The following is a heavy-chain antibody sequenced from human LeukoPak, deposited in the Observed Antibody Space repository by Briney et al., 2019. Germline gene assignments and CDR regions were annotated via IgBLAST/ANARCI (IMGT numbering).Heavy chain of an antibody. V-gene: IGHV4-38-2*01. D-gene: IGHD3-10*01. CDR1: GYSISSGYY. Sequence: PSETLSLTCAVSGYSISSGYYWGWIRQPPGKGLEWIGSIYHSGSTYYNPSLKSRVTISVDTSKNQFSLKLSSVTAADTAVYYCARVLWFGELPPAGRLYYFDYWGQGTLDSVSS. CDR3: ARVLWFGELPPAGRLYYFDY. CDR2: IYHSGST. J-gene: IGHJ4*02.